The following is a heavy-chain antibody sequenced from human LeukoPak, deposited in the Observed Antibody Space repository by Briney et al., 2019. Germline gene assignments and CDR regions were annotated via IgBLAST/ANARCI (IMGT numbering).Heavy chain of an antibody. CDR2: ISSSGLRT. CDR1: AFTFRSYA. CDR3: AKDLLSDFDY. Sequence: PGGSLRVSCTASAFTFRSYAMSWVRQAPGKGLEWVSGISSSGLRTYYADSVKGRFTISRDNSRNTLYLQMNSLSAEDTAVYYCAKDLLSDFDYWGQGTLVTVSS. J-gene: IGHJ4*02. V-gene: IGHV3-23*01.